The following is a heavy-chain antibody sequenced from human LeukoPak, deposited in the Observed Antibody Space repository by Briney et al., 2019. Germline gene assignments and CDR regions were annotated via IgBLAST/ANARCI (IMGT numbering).Heavy chain of an antibody. V-gene: IGHV3-30*03. CDR2: ISYDGSNK. CDR3: ARDGDYYGSGSSYMHYYYYGMDV. CDR1: GFTFSSYG. Sequence: LAGGSLRLSCAASGFTFSSYGMHWVRQAPGKGLEWVAVISYDGSNKYYADSVKGRFTISRDNSKNTLYLQMNSLRAEDTAVYYCARDGDYYGSGSSYMHYYYYGMDVWGQGTTVTVSS. D-gene: IGHD3-10*01. J-gene: IGHJ6*02.